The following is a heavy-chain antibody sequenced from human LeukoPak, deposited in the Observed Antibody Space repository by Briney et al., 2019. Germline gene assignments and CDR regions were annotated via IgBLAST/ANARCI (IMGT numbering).Heavy chain of an antibody. J-gene: IGHJ4*02. CDR3: ARAVSGIAVAEDY. V-gene: IGHV4-59*01. CDR1: GGSISSYY. CDR2: IYYSGST. Sequence: SETLSLTCTVSGGSISSYYWSWIRQPPGKGLEWIWYIYYSGSTNYNPSLENRVTISADTSKNQFSLKLSSVTAADTAVYYCARAVSGIAVAEDYWGQGTLVTVSS. D-gene: IGHD6-19*01.